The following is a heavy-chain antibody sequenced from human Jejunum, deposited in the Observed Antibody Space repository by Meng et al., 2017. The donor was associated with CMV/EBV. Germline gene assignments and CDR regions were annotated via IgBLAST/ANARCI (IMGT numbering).Heavy chain of an antibody. CDR2: ISWNSGNA. CDR3: AKAPSGGWNYFFYFDI. Sequence: YAMHGVRPVPGKGLEWVSGISWNSGNAGYADSVTGRFTISRDKAKNSLYLEMNSLRPDDTALYYCAKAPSGGWNYFFYFDIWGQGTLVTVSS. CDR1: YA. J-gene: IGHJ4*02. V-gene: IGHV3-9*01. D-gene: IGHD1-7*01.